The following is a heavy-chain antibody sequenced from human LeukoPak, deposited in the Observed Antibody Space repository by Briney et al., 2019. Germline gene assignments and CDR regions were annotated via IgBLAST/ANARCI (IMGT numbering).Heavy chain of an antibody. J-gene: IGHJ4*02. D-gene: IGHD6-13*01. V-gene: IGHV1-3*01. CDR3: ARDMEQLVRPAFGY. CDR2: INAGNGNT. CDR1: GYPFTTYA. Sequence: ASVKVSCKASGYPFTTYAMHWVPQAPGQRLEWMGWINAGNGNTKYSQKFQGRVTITRDTSASTAYMELSSLRSEDTAVYYCARDMEQLVRPAFGYWGQGTLVTVSS.